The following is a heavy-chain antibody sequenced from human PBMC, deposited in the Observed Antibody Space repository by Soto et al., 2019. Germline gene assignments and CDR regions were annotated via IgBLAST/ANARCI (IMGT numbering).Heavy chain of an antibody. CDR3: ARGTGELSVNWFDP. D-gene: IGHD3-16*02. CDR2: ISAYNGNT. J-gene: IGHJ5*02. V-gene: IGHV1-18*01. Sequence: ASVKVSCEASGYTFTSYGISWVRHAPGQGLERMGWISAYNGNTNYAQKLQGRVTMTTDTSTSTAYMELRSLRSDDTAVYYCARGTGELSVNWFDPWGQGTLVTVSS. CDR1: GYTFTSYG.